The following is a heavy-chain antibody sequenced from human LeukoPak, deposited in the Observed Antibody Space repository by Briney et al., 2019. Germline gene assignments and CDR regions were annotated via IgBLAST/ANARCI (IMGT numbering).Heavy chain of an antibody. V-gene: IGHV3-23*01. D-gene: IGHD1-26*01. Sequence: PGGSLRLSCATSGFTFSKYAMSWVRQAPGKGLEWVSGINAAAGTECAESVKGRFTISRDNSKNTLSLQMNSLRAEDTALYYCAKDGRTSSPKWGQGILVTVSS. CDR1: GFTFSKYA. CDR2: INAAAGT. J-gene: IGHJ4*02. CDR3: AKDGRTSSPK.